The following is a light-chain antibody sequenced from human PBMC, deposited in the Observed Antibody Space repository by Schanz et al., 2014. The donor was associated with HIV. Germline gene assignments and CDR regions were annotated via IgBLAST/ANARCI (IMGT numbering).Light chain of an antibody. V-gene: IGLV2-14*02. CDR1: SSDVGGHNL. CDR3: SSYAGTNNLWV. Sequence: QSVLTQPASVSGSPGQSITISCTGTSSDVGGHNLVSWYQQHPGKVPQLLIFEVTKRPSGVSYRFSGSKSGNTASLTVSGLQAEDEADYYCSSYAGTNNLWVFGGGTKLTVL. CDR2: EVT. J-gene: IGLJ3*02.